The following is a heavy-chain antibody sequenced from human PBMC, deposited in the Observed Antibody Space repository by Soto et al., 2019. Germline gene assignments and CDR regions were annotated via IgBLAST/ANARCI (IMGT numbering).Heavy chain of an antibody. CDR2: IHPNSGNT. CDR3: ARGASENDY. CDR1: GYTFTSYD. J-gene: IGHJ4*02. V-gene: IGHV1-8*01. Sequence: QVQLVQSGAEVKRPGASVKVSCKTSGYTFTSYDINWVRHAAGQGLEWMGSIHPNSGNTGYAQKFQGRVTMTRNTSISTAYLELSSLRSEDTAVYYCARGASENDYWGQGTLFTVSS.